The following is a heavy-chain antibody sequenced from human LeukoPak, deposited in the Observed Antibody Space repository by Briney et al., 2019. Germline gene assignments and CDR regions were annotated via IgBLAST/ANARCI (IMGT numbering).Heavy chain of an antibody. V-gene: IGHV3-33*01. Sequence: GRSLRLSCAASGFTFSSYDMHWVRQAPGKGLEWVAVMWSDGSNKYHADSVKGRFTISRDNSKNTLYLQMNSLRAEDTAVYYCARVNLADSSGYWDYWGQGTLVTVSS. J-gene: IGHJ4*02. CDR1: GFTFSSYD. CDR2: MWSDGSNK. CDR3: ARVNLADSSGYWDY. D-gene: IGHD3-22*01.